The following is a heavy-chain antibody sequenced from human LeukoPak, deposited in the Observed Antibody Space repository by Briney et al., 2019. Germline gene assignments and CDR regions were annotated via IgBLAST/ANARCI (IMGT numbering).Heavy chain of an antibody. J-gene: IGHJ4*02. V-gene: IGHV4-61*02. CDR2: IYTSGST. CDR1: GGSISSGSYY. Sequence: SATLSLTCTVSGGSISSGSYYWSWIRQPAGKGLEWIGRIYTSGSTNYNPSLKSRVTISVDTSKNQFSLKLSSVTAADTAVYYCARATGSGSYYVDYWGQGTLVTVS. D-gene: IGHD3-10*01. CDR3: ARATGSGSYYVDY.